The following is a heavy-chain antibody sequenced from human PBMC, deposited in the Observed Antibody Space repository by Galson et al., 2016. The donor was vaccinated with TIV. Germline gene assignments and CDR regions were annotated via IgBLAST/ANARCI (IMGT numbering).Heavy chain of an antibody. V-gene: IGHV4-31*03. CDR1: GGSISNGGYF. CDR2: IYYSGST. CDR3: ARWADSGSYYDYFQD. Sequence: TLSLTCHVSGGSISNGGYFWSWIRLHPGKGLEWIGNIYYSGSTYYNPSLKSRVTISVDTSQNQFSLILRSVTAADTAVYYCARWADSGSYYDYFQDWGQGTLVTVSS. D-gene: IGHD1-26*01. J-gene: IGHJ1*01.